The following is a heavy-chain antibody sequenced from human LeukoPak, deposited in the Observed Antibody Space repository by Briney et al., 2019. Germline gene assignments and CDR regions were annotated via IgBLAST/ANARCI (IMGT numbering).Heavy chain of an antibody. Sequence: GGSLRLSCAASGFTFSSYSMNWVRQAPEKGLEWVSSISSSSSYIYYADSVKGRFTISRDNAKNSLYLQMNSLRAEDTAVYYCAREPQAISSGYYPYDAFDIWGQGTMVTVSS. CDR1: GFTFSSYS. J-gene: IGHJ3*02. D-gene: IGHD3-22*01. V-gene: IGHV3-21*01. CDR3: AREPQAISSGYYPYDAFDI. CDR2: ISSSSSYI.